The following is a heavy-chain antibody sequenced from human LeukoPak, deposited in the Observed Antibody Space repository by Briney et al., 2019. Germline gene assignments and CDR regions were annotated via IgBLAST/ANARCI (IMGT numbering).Heavy chain of an antibody. CDR3: ARFCHPRQSSYYFDY. J-gene: IGHJ4*02. CDR2: IYYSGRT. CDR1: GGSISSSSYY. V-gene: IGHV4-39*01. Sequence: SETLSLTCAVSGGSISSSSYYWGWIRQPPGKGLEWIGNIYYSGRTYYNPSLKSRVTISVDTSKNQFSLKLSSVTAADTAVYYCARFCHPRQSSYYFDYWGQGTLVTVSS. D-gene: IGHD3-10*01.